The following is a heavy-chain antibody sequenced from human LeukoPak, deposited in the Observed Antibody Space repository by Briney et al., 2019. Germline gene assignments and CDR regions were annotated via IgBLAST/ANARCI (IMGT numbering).Heavy chain of an antibody. J-gene: IGHJ4*02. Sequence: GGSLRLSCAASGFTFSSYSMNWVRQAPGKGLEWVSYISSSSSTIYYADSVKGRFTISRDNAKNSLYLQMNSLRAEDTAVYYCARGTHYNYRSGYSPEFWGQGTLVTVSS. CDR3: ARGTHYNYRSGYSPEF. CDR2: ISSSSSTI. CDR1: GFTFSSYS. D-gene: IGHD3/OR15-3a*01. V-gene: IGHV3-48*01.